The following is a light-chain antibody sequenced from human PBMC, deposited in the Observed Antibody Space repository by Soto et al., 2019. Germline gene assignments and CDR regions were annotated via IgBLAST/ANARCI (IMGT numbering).Light chain of an antibody. CDR2: GAS. CDR3: RQYNNWPPART. CDR1: QSVSSN. V-gene: IGKV3-15*01. Sequence: EIVMTQSPATLSVSPGERATLSCRASQSVSSNLAWYQQKPGQAPRLLIYGASTKATGIPARFSGSGSGTEFTLTNSSLQSEDVAIYFCRQYNNWPPARTFGQGTKVEIK. J-gene: IGKJ1*01.